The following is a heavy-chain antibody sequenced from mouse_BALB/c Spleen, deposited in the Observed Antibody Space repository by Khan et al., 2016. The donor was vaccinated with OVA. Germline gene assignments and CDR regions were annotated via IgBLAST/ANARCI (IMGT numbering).Heavy chain of an antibody. V-gene: IGHV3-2*02. J-gene: IGHJ2*01. D-gene: IGHD1-1*01. CDR2: ISYSGNT. CDR3: ARVYGGDFDY. CDR1: GYSITSDYA. Sequence: EVKLLESGPGLVKPSQSLSLSCTVTGYSITSDYAWNWIRQFPGNKLGWMGFISYSGNTNYNPSLQSRISITRDPSKNQFFLQWNSVSAEDTATYYCARVYGGDFDYWGEGTTLIVSS.